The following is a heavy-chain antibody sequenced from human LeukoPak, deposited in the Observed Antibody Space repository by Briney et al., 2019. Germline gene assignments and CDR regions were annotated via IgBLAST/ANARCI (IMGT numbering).Heavy chain of an antibody. CDR2: TYYRSKWRH. D-gene: IGHD2-2*01. V-gene: IGHV6-1*01. J-gene: IGHJ5*02. CDR1: GDSVSSNGAA. CDR3: ARQIVVVPLATAMGWLDP. Sequence: SQTLSLTCAISGDSVSSNGAAWNWIRQSPSRGLEWLGRTYYRSKWRHDYALSVESRIAINIETSKNQFSLQLNSVTPEDTAVYYCARQIVVVPLATAMGWLDPWGQGTLITVSS.